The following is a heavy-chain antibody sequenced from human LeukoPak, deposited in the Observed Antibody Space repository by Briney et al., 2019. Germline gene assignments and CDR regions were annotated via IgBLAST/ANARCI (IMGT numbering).Heavy chain of an antibody. D-gene: IGHD2-21*02. J-gene: IGHJ1*01. CDR3: ASEVVTSIEYFQH. CDR1: GGSISSGSYY. CDR2: IYYSGST. V-gene: IGHV4-61*01. Sequence: SETPSLTCTVSGGSISSGSYYWSWIRQPPGKALEWIWYIYYSGSTNYNPSLKSRVTISVDTSKNQFSLKLRSVTAADTAVYYCASEVVTSIEYFQHWGQGTLVTVSS.